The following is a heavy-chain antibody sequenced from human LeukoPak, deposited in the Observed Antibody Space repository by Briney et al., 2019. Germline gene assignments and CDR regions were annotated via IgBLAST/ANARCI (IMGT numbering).Heavy chain of an antibody. CDR2: ISSSSSYI. J-gene: IGHJ3*02. CDR3: ARDGAQWLISAFDI. D-gene: IGHD6-19*01. V-gene: IGHV3-21*01. Sequence: GGSLRLSCAASGFTFSSYSMNWVRQAPGKGLEWVSSISSSSSYIYYADSVKGRFTISRDNAKNSLYLQMNSLRAEDTAVYYCARDGAQWLISAFDIWGQGTMVTVSS. CDR1: GFTFSSYS.